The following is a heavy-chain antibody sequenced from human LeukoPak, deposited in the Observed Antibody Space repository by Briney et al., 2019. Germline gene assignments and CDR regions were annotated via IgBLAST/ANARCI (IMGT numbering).Heavy chain of an antibody. Sequence: GGSLRLSCAASGFTFDDYTKHWVRHAPGKGQEWVSLISWDGGSTYYADSVKGRFTISRDNSKNSLYLQMNSLRTEDTALYYCAKDGYSSGWYRGEYYFDYWGQGTLVTVSS. CDR2: ISWDGGST. CDR1: GFTFDDYT. CDR3: AKDGYSSGWYRGEYYFDY. V-gene: IGHV3-43*01. J-gene: IGHJ4*02. D-gene: IGHD6-19*01.